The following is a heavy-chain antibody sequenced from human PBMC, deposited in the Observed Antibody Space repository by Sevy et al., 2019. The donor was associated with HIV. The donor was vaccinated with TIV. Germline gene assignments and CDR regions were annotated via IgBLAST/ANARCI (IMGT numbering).Heavy chain of an antibody. CDR1: GFTFSSFG. CDR3: AGDLEFYDHGDNGPEFMPDF. J-gene: IGHJ4*01. CDR2: IWFDGSNT. V-gene: IGHV3-33*01. D-gene: IGHD4-17*01. Sequence: GGSLRLSCAASGFTFSSFGMHWVRQAPGKGLEWLAVIWFDGSNTYYADPVRGRFTISRDIAKNTLHFQMNSLRAEDRAVYYSAGDLEFYDHGDNGPEFMPDFWGHGTLVTVSS.